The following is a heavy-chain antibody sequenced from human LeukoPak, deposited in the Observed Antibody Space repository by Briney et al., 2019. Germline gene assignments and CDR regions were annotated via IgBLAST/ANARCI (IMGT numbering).Heavy chain of an antibody. CDR1: GYSFTNYW. J-gene: IGHJ4*02. Sequence: GESLKISCKGSGYSFTNYWIGWVRQMPGKGLEWMGIIYPDDSDTRYSPSFQGQVTISADKSISTAYLQWSSLKASDTAMYYCARRSYYDSGGYYYDFWGQGTLVTDSS. CDR2: IYPDDSDT. D-gene: IGHD3-22*01. CDR3: ARRSYYDSGGYYYDF. V-gene: IGHV5-51*01.